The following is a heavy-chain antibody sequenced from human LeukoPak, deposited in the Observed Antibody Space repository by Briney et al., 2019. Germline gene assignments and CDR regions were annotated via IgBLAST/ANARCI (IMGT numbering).Heavy chain of an antibody. CDR1: GYSFTSYW. D-gene: IGHD2-21*02. CDR3: ARSWVTEYGTVLDY. CDR2: IYPGDSDT. J-gene: IGHJ4*02. Sequence: GESPKISCKGSGYSFTSYWIGWVRQMPGKGLEWMGIIYPGDSDTRYSLPFQGQVTISADKSISTAYLQWSSLKASDTAMYYCARSWVTEYGTVLDYWGQGTLVTVSS. V-gene: IGHV5-51*01.